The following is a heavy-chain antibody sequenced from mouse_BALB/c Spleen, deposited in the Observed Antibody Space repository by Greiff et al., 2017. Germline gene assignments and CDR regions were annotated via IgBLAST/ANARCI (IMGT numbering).Heavy chain of an antibody. CDR2: IYPGSGST. CDR1: GYTFTDYV. D-gene: IGHD1-1*01. J-gene: IGHJ2*01. V-gene: IGHV1-77*01. CDR3: ARGDYGSSPYY. Sequence: QVQLQQSGPELVKPGASVKMSCKASGYTFTDYVISWVKQRTGQGLEWIGEIYPGSGSTYYNEKFKGKATLTADKSSNTAYMQLSSLTSEDSAVYFCARGDYGSSPYYWGQGTTLTVSS.